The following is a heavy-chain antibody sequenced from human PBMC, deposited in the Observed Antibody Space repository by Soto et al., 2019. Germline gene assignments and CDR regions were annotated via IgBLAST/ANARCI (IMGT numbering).Heavy chain of an antibody. CDR2: ISSSSSYI. Sequence: PGGSLRLSCAASGFTFSSYSMNWVRQAPGKGLEWVSFISSSSSYIYYADSVKGRFTISRDNAKNSLYLQMNSLRAEDTAVYYCAGVLRYFDWLSPPNYGMDVWGQGTTVTVSS. J-gene: IGHJ6*02. D-gene: IGHD3-9*01. V-gene: IGHV3-21*01. CDR1: GFTFSSYS. CDR3: AGVLRYFDWLSPPNYGMDV.